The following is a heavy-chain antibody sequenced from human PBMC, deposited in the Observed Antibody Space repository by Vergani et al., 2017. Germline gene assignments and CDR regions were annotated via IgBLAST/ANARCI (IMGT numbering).Heavy chain of an antibody. V-gene: IGHV3-23*04. D-gene: IGHD6-19*01. Sequence: VQLVESGGGVVQPGRSLRLSCAASGFTFSSYAMSWVRQAPGKGLEWVSAITGSGSNTYYADSVKGRFTISRDNSKNTLYLQMNSLRAEDTAVYYCAKGGSGWYGSQIDYWGQGTLVTVSS. CDR3: AKGGSGWYGSQIDY. CDR2: ITGSGSNT. J-gene: IGHJ4*02. CDR1: GFTFSSYA.